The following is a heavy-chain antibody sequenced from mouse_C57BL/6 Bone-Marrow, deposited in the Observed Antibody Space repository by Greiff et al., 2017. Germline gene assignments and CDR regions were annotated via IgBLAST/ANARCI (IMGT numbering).Heavy chain of an antibody. D-gene: IGHD2-2*01. J-gene: IGHJ2*01. V-gene: IGHV1-82*01. CDR1: GYAFSSSW. CDR2: IYPGDGDT. Sequence: QVQLQQSGPELVKPGASVKISCKASGYAFSSSWLNWVKQRPGKGLEWIGRIYPGDGDTNYNGKFKGKATLTADKSSSTAYMQLSSLTSEDSAVYFCARGYEYYFDYWGQGTTLTVSS. CDR3: ARGYEYYFDY.